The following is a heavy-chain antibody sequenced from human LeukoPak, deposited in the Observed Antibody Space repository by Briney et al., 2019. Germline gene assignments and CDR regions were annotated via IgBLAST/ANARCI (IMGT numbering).Heavy chain of an antibody. Sequence: GGSLRLSCAASGFTVSTNCMTWVRQAPGKGLEWVSTIYSGGTTYYADSVMGRFTISRHNSRNTLYLQMNSLRAEDTAAYYCARVDTVMAYYFDLWGQGTLVTVSS. J-gene: IGHJ4*02. CDR3: ARVDTVMAYYFDL. CDR1: GFTVSTNC. CDR2: IYSGGTT. D-gene: IGHD5-18*01. V-gene: IGHV3-53*04.